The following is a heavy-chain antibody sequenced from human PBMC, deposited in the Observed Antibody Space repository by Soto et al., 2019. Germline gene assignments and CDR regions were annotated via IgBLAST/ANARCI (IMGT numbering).Heavy chain of an antibody. CDR3: ARVRLRVSLELLGGFDY. Sequence: QVQLVQSGAEVKKPGSSVKVSCKASGGTFSSYAISWVRQAPGQGLEWMGGIIPIFGTANYAQKFQGRVTITADESTSTAYMELSSLRSEDTAVYYCARVRLRVSLELLGGFDYWGQGTLVTVSS. V-gene: IGHV1-69*01. CDR2: IIPIFGTA. CDR1: GGTFSSYA. D-gene: IGHD1-7*01. J-gene: IGHJ4*02.